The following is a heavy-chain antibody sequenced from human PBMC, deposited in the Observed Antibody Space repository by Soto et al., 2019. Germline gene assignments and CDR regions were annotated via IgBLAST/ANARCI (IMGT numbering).Heavy chain of an antibody. Sequence: GGSLRLSCDASGFTFSKYGMHWVRQAPGQGLEWVALIWYDGNTKYYADSVKGRFTISRDNSGNTVYLQMNSLRAGDTAVYFCAREGGVSTIYGLDVWAKGPRSPSP. CDR3: AREGGVSTIYGLDV. CDR2: IWYDGNTK. V-gene: IGHV3-33*01. D-gene: IGHD2-8*01. J-gene: IGHJ6*02. CDR1: GFTFSKYG.